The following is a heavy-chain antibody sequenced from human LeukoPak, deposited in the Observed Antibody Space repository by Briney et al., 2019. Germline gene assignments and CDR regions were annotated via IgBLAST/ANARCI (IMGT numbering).Heavy chain of an antibody. CDR1: GGSISSYY. Sequence: SETLSLTCTVSGGSISSYYWSWIRKPPGKGLEWIGYIYYSGSTNYNPSLKSRVTISVDTSKNQFSLKLSSVTAADTAVYYCARGAGSHEYYFDYWGQGTLVTVSS. D-gene: IGHD3-10*01. J-gene: IGHJ4*02. V-gene: IGHV4-59*01. CDR2: IYYSGST. CDR3: ARGAGSHEYYFDY.